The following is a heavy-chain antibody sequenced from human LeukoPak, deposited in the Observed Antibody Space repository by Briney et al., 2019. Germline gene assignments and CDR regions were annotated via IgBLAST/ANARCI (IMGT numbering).Heavy chain of an antibody. D-gene: IGHD3-22*01. CDR1: GFTFSSYA. J-gene: IGHJ4*02. CDR2: ISGSGGST. V-gene: IGHV3-23*01. CDR3: AKDYPEYYYDSSGYRFDY. Sequence: GGSLRLSCAASGFTFSSYAMSWVRQAPGKGLEWVSAISGSGGSTYYADSVKGRFTISRDNSKNTLYLQMNSLRAEDTAVYYCAKDYPEYYYDSSGYRFDYWGQGTLVTVSS.